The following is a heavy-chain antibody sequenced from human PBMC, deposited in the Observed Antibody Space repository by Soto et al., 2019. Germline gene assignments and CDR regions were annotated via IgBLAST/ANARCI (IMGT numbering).Heavy chain of an antibody. CDR2: VYSTGTT. D-gene: IGHD6-13*01. J-gene: IGHJ6*02. V-gene: IGHV4-61*08. CDR3: ARAREPVARSAGHSAYYYGMDV. Sequence: SETLSLTCAVSGDSVSSSDFYWTWIRQPPGKPLEWIGYVYSTGTTNYSPSLKSRVDMSVDTSENQFSLKVRSVTAADAAVYFCARAREPVARSAGHSAYYYGMDVWGHGTTVTVSS. CDR1: GDSVSSSDFY.